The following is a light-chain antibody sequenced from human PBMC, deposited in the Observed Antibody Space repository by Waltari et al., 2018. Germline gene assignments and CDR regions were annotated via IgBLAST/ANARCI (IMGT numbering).Light chain of an antibody. Sequence: QSALTQPASVSGSLGQSITISCSETADNVDILYLVSWYQRHPGRAPRLLIYDITQRPSGISDRVSGSKAGKTASLTISGLQAEDEADYYCCSFAGYGIYVFGSGTHVTVL. CDR2: DIT. V-gene: IGLV2-23*02. CDR1: ADNVDILYL. J-gene: IGLJ1*01. CDR3: CSFAGYGIYV.